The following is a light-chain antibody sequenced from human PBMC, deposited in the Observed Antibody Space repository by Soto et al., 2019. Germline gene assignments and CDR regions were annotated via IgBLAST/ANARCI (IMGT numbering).Light chain of an antibody. CDR2: GAS. J-gene: IGKJ5*01. CDR3: QQYGSSPIT. V-gene: IGKV3-20*01. CDR1: QSVSSSY. Sequence: ETVLTQSPGTLSLSPGERATLSCTASQSVSSSYLAGYQQKRGQAPRLLIYGASSRATGISDRFSGSGSGTDFPLTIRRLEPEDFAVYYCQQYGSSPITFGQGTRLEIK.